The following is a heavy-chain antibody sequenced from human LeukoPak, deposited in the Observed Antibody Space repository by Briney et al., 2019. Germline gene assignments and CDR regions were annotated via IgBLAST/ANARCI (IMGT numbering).Heavy chain of an antibody. D-gene: IGHD5-12*01. CDR2: TYYRSKWYN. Sequence: SQTLSLTCAISGDSVSGDSGAWNWIRQSPSRGLEWLGRTYYRSKWYNDYAVSVKSRITINPDTSKNQLSLQLNSVTPEDSAIYYCTRGWLRSGFDFWGQGILVTVSS. J-gene: IGHJ4*02. V-gene: IGHV6-1*01. CDR1: GDSVSGDSGA. CDR3: TRGWLRSGFDF.